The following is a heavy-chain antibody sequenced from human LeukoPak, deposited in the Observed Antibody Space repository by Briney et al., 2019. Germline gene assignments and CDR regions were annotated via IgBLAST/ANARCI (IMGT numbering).Heavy chain of an antibody. V-gene: IGHV3-7*01. CDR3: ARGYSSSRVLYYFDY. J-gene: IGHJ4*02. CDR1: GFTFSRFW. CDR2: IKQDGGEK. D-gene: IGHD6-13*01. Sequence: GGSLRLSCAASGFTFSRFWMSWVRQAPGKGLEWVANIKQDGGEKYYVDSVKGRFTISRDNAKNSLYLQMNSLRAEDTADYYCARGYSSSRVLYYFDYWGQGTLVTVSS.